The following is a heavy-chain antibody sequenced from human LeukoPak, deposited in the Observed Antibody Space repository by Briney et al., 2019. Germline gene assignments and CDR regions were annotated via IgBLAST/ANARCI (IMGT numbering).Heavy chain of an antibody. CDR2: ISGSGGST. CDR1: GFTFSSYA. D-gene: IGHD3-3*01. CDR3: AKAPDFWSGYFDYYMDV. Sequence: GGSLRLSCAASGFTFSSYAMSWVRQAPGKGLEWVSAISGSGGSTYYADSVKGRFTFSRDNSKNTLYLQMNSLRAEDTAVYYCAKAPDFWSGYFDYYMDVWGKGTTVTVSS. J-gene: IGHJ6*03. V-gene: IGHV3-23*01.